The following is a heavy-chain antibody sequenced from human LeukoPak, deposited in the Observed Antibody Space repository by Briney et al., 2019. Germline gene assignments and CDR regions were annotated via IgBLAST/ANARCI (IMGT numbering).Heavy chain of an antibody. Sequence: GGSLRLSCAVSGLTFVKAWMSWVRQAPGKGLEWVGRIKSKTDGETTDYAAPVKGRFTISRDDSKNTLYLQMNSLRTEDTAVYYCTTGIWDYGDSLSFYWGRGTLVTVSS. CDR1: GLTFVKAW. D-gene: IGHD4-17*01. V-gene: IGHV3-15*01. J-gene: IGHJ1*01. CDR2: IKSKTDGETT. CDR3: TTGIWDYGDSLSFY.